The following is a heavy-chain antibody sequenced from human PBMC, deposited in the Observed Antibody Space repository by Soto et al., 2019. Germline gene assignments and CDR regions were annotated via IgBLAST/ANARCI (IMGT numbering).Heavy chain of an antibody. Sequence: XVXXXXSXGGXXXXXGXXXXSXAASGXVFKDSSIHWVRQASXXXLEWVGRIRDRAFSYATAYAASVXGXXXXXXXXXXXXXXXXXNSLKTEDTAIYYCTRLISAAQDYWGQVTLVTVSS. CDR2: IRDRAFSYAT. J-gene: IGHJ4*02. CDR1: GXVFKDSS. CDR3: TRLISAAQDY. D-gene: IGHD3-10*01. V-gene: IGHV3-73*01.